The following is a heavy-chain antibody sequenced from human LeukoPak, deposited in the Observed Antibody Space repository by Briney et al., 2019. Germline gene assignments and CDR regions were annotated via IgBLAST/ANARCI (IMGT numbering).Heavy chain of an antibody. CDR1: GNSFGDYY. J-gene: IGHJ4*02. V-gene: IGHV4-4*07. CDR3: ARGLPTIFGVVTPPNFDY. Sequence: PSETLSLTCTVSGNSFGDYYWSWIRQPAGKGLEWIGRIYTSGSTTSNPSLKSRVTMSVDTSKNQFSLKLSSVTAADTAVYYCARGLPTIFGVVTPPNFDYWGQGTLVTVSS. CDR2: IYTSGST. D-gene: IGHD3-3*01.